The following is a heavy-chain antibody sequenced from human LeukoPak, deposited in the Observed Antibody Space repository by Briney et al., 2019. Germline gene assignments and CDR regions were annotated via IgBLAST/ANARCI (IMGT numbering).Heavy chain of an antibody. V-gene: IGHV1-2*02. CDR2: INPNSGGT. D-gene: IGHD2-2*01. CDR1: GYTFTGYY. CDR3: ARGVYCSSTSCPFDY. J-gene: IGHJ4*02. Sequence: ASVKVSCKASGYTFTGYYMHWVRQAPGQGLEWMGWINPNSGGTNYAQKFQGRVTMTRDTSISTAYMELSGLRSDDTAVYYCARGVYCSSTSCPFDYWGQGTLVTVSS.